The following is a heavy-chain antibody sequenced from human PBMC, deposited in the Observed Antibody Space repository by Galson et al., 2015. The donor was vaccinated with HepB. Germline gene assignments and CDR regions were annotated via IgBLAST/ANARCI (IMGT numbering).Heavy chain of an antibody. V-gene: IGHV4-31*03. CDR3: AGDRRIAAAGTRDYYYYHYMDV. CDR2: IYYSGST. D-gene: IGHD6-13*01. J-gene: IGHJ6*03. CDR1: GGPISSGGHY. Sequence: LSLTCTVSGGPISSGGHYWSWIRQHPGKALEWIGYIYYSGSTYYNPSLKSRVTRTVDTSKNQFSPKLSSVPAPDTAVYYCAGDRRIAAAGTRDYYYYHYMDVWGKGTTVTVSS.